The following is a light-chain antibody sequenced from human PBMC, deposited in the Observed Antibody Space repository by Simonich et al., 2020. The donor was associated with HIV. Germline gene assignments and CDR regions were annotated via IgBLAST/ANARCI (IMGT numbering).Light chain of an antibody. CDR3: QQYYSTPLT. V-gene: IGKV4-1*01. J-gene: IGKJ4*01. CDR1: RTILYSSNNKNY. CDR2: WAS. Sequence: DIVMTQSPDSLAVSLGERATINCKSSRTILYSSNNKNYLAWYQQKPGQPPKLLISWASTRESGVPDRFSASGSGTDFPLTISSLQAEDVAVYSCQQYYSTPLTFGGGTKVEIK.